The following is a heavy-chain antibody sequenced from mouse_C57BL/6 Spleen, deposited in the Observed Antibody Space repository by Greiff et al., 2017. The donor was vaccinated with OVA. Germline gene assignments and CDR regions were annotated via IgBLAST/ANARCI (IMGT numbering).Heavy chain of an antibody. CDR3: ARTDYGSSYWYFDV. CDR1: GFNIKNTY. D-gene: IGHD1-1*01. Sequence: VHVKQSVAELVRPGASVKLSCTASGFNIKNTYMHWVKQRPEQGLEWIGRIDPANGNTKYAPKFQGKATITADTSSNTAYLQLSSLPSEDTAIYYCARTDYGSSYWYFDVWGTGTTVTVSS. J-gene: IGHJ1*03. CDR2: IDPANGNT. V-gene: IGHV14-3*01.